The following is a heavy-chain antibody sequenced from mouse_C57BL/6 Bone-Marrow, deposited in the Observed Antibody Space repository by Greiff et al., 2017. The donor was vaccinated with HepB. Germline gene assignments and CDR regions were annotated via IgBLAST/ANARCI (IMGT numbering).Heavy chain of an antibody. CDR3: ARCDENCAMDY. V-gene: IGHV1-55*01. J-gene: IGHJ4*01. CDR2: IYPGSGST. Sequence: VQRQESGPELVKPGASVKMSCKASGYTFTSYWINWVKQRPGQGLEWIGGIYPGSGSTNYNEKFKSKATLTVDTSSSTAYMLLSSLTSEDSAVYFCARCDENCAMDYWGQGTSVTVSS. CDR1: GYTFTSYW.